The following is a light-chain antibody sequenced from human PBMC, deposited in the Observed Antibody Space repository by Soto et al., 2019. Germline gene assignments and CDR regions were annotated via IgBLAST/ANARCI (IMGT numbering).Light chain of an antibody. CDR1: QSISSY. CDR3: QQSSSPSWT. J-gene: IGKJ2*01. Sequence: DIQMTQAPSSLSASVGYRVTITCRASQSISSYLNWYQQKPGKAPKLLIYAASSFQSGVPSRFSGSGYGTDFTLTISSLQPEDFATYYCQQSSSPSWTFGQGTKLEIK. CDR2: AAS. V-gene: IGKV1-39*01.